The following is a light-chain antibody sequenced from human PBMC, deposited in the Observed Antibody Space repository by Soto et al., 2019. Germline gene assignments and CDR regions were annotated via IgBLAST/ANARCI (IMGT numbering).Light chain of an antibody. Sequence: EVVLTQSPGTLSLSPGERATLSCRASQTVRNNYLAWYQQKPGQAPRLLIYDASNRATGIPARFSGRGSGTDFTLTISSLQSEDFAVYYCQQYNNWPWTFGQGTKVDIK. V-gene: IGKV3D-15*01. CDR1: QTVRNN. CDR2: DAS. J-gene: IGKJ1*01. CDR3: QQYNNWPWT.